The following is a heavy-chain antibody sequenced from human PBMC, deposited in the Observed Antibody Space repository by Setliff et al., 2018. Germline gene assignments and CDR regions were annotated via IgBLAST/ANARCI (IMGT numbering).Heavy chain of an antibody. V-gene: IGHV4-39*01. CDR3: SPGGAYGTGWFDP. D-gene: IGHD1-1*01. Sequence: SETLSLTCTVSGASISINSYYWTWIRQSPGKGLEWIGNILYTGSTIYHPSLKSRLTMSVDTSKNQFSLQLRSVTAADTAVYFCSPGGAYGTGWFDPWGQGTLVTVSS. J-gene: IGHJ5*02. CDR2: ILYTGST. CDR1: GASISINSYY.